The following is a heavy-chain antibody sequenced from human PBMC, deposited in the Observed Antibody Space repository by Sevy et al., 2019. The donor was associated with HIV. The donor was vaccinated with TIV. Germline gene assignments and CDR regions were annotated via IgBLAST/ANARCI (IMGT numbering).Heavy chain of an antibody. J-gene: IGHJ4*02. CDR2: INNSSRTA. CDR1: GFNFNTFA. CDR3: ARGLS. Sequence: GGSLRLSCAASGFNFNTFAMSWVRQAPGKGLEWVSYINNSSRTAYSDSVKGRFTISRDNAKNSVFLQMNSLRVEDTGVYYCARGLSWGQGTSVTVSS. V-gene: IGHV3-48*01.